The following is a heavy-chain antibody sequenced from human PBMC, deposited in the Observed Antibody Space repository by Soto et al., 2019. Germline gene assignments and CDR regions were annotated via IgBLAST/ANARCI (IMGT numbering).Heavy chain of an antibody. CDR1: GFTFSSYW. Sequence: VGSLRLSCAASGFTFSSYWMSWVRQAPGKGLEWVANIKQDGSEKYYVDSVKGRFTISRDNAKNSLYLQMNSLRAEDTAVYYCARTPGYYYDSSGYYPPGHDYWGQGTLVTVSS. D-gene: IGHD3-22*01. CDR2: IKQDGSEK. J-gene: IGHJ4*02. V-gene: IGHV3-7*03. CDR3: ARTPGYYYDSSGYYPPGHDY.